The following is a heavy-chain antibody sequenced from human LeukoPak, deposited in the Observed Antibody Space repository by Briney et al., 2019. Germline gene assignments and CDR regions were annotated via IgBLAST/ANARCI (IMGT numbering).Heavy chain of an antibody. CDR2: IYSGGST. CDR3: ARDRVASGYKGLYYYYGMDV. Sequence: GGSLRLSCAASGFTVSDNYMSWVRQAPGKGLEWVSVIYSGGSTYYADSVKGRFTISRDNSKNTLYLQMNSLRAEDTAVYYCARDRVASGYKGLYYYYGMDVWGQGTTVTVSS. D-gene: IGHD3-22*01. V-gene: IGHV3-53*01. J-gene: IGHJ6*02. CDR1: GFTVSDNY.